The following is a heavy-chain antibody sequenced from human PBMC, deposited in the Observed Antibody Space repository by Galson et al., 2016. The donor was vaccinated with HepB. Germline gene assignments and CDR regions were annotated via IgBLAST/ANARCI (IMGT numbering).Heavy chain of an antibody. D-gene: IGHD3-22*01. V-gene: IGHV1-69*06. CDR1: GGTFSNYA. CDR2: IIPMFGAA. CDR3: ARQTLEWGFDSIGYFDH. Sequence: SVKVSCKASGGTFSNYAISWVRQAPGQGLEWMGGIIPMFGAANYAQKFQGRVTITADKSTSTAYMDLSSLRSEDTALYYCARQTLEWGFDSIGYFDHWGQGSLVTVSS. J-gene: IGHJ4*02.